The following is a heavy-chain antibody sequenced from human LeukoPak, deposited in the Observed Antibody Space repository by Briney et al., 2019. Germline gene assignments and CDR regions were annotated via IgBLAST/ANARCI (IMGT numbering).Heavy chain of an antibody. D-gene: IGHD4-17*01. Sequence: ASVKVSCKASGYTFTGYYMHWVRQAPGQGLEWMGWIDPNSNVTKYAQNFQGRVTVTSDTSIGTAYMELIRLSYDDTAVYYCARGYGAQPHYDYWGQGTLVTVSS. CDR2: IDPNSNVT. J-gene: IGHJ4*02. CDR1: GYTFTGYY. V-gene: IGHV1-2*02. CDR3: ARGYGAQPHYDY.